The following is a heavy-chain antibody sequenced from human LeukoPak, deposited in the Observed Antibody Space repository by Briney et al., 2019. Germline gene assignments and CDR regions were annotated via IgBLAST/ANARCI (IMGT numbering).Heavy chain of an antibody. V-gene: IGHV3-23*01. D-gene: IGHD6-19*01. J-gene: IGHJ5*02. CDR1: GLTFSSYA. CDR2: ISGSGGST. CDR3: AKAGPSNSGWYPGWFDP. Sequence: PGGSLRLSCAASGLTFSSYAMSWVRQAPGKGLEWVSAISGSGGSTYYADSVKGRFTISRDNSKNTLYLQMNSLRAEDTAVYYCAKAGPSNSGWYPGWFDPWGQGTLVTVSS.